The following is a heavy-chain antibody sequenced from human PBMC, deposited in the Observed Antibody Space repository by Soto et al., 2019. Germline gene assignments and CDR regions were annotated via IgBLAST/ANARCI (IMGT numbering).Heavy chain of an antibody. CDR1: GYSFTSYW. D-gene: IGHD6-13*01. J-gene: IGHJ4*02. CDR3: ARDFSSSPPPDY. CDR2: IYPGDSDT. Sequence: GESLKISCKTSGYSFTSYWIGWVRQMPGKGLEWMGIIYPGDSDTYYSPSFQGQVTISADKSISTAYLQMNSLRAEDTAVYYCARDFSSSPPPDYWGQGTLVTLSS. V-gene: IGHV5-51*01.